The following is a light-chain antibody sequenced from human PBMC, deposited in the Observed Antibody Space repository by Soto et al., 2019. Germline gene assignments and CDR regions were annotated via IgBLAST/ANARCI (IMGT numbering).Light chain of an antibody. CDR1: QSVGRF. CDR3: QQSFTTPLT. CDR2: VAS. Sequence: DIQMTQSPSSLSASVGDRVTITCRASQSVGRFLNWYQQKPGKAPTVLINVASTLRSGVPSRFSGSGSETDFNLTINSLQPEDFATYFCQQSFTTPLTFGGGTKVDIK. J-gene: IGKJ4*01. V-gene: IGKV1-39*01.